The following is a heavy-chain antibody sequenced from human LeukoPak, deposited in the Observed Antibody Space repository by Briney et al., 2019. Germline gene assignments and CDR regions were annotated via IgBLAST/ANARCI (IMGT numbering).Heavy chain of an antibody. D-gene: IGHD6-19*01. J-gene: IGHJ4*02. CDR3: ASRPGLAVAGFDH. CDR2: INTGNGDT. CDR1: EYTFTNSR. V-gene: IGHV1-3*04. Sequence: ASVKVSCKASEYTFTNSRINWVRQAPGQGLEWMGWINTGNGDTTYSQRFRGRVAITRDASASTVYMELSSLTSEDTSVYYCASRPGLAVAGFDHWGQGTLVTVSS.